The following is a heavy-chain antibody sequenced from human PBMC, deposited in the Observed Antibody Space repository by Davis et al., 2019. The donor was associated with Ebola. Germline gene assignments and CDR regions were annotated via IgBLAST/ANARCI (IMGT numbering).Heavy chain of an antibody. CDR2: MNPNSGNT. J-gene: IGHJ6*02. CDR1: GYTFTGYY. V-gene: IGHV1-8*02. Sequence: ASVKVSCKASGYTFTGYYMHWVRQAPGQGLEWMGWMNPNSGNTDYAQKFQGRVTMTRNTSISTAYMELSSLRSEDTAVYYCARELVVVIATSDYYYYGMDVWGQGTTVTVSS. D-gene: IGHD2-21*01. CDR3: ARELVVVIATSDYYYYGMDV.